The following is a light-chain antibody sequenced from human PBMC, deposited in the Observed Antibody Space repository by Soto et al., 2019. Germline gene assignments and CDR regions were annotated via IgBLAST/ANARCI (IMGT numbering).Light chain of an antibody. CDR3: HQRQSWPRT. Sequence: EIVMTQSPATLSVSPGERATLSCRASQSISSDLAWYQQKPGQAPRLLIYGSTRATGIPARFSGSGSGTDFTLTISSLEPEDFAVYYCHQRQSWPRTFGQGTKVDI. J-gene: IGKJ1*01. CDR2: GS. V-gene: IGKV3-15*01. CDR1: QSISSD.